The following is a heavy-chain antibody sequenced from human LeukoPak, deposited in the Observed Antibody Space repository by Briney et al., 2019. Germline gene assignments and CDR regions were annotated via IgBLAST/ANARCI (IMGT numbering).Heavy chain of an antibody. CDR1: GGAISSYY. D-gene: IGHD2-8*01. V-gene: IGHV4-59*01. CDR3: ARVGNGHFDY. J-gene: IGHJ4*02. CDR2: VYYSGST. Sequence: SETLSLTCIVSGGAISSYYWSWIRQPPGKTLEWIGYVYYSGSTNYSPSLKSRLTISIDTSKNQFSLKLSSVTAADTAVYYCARVGNGHFDYWGQGTLVTVSS.